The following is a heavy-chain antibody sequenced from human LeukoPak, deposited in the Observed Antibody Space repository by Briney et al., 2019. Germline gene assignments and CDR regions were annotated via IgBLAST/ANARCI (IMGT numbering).Heavy chain of an antibody. D-gene: IGHD3-10*01. CDR1: GFTFSTCP. CDR2: INSNGGRT. V-gene: IGHV3-64*02. J-gene: IGHJ4*02. Sequence: GGSLRLSCVAFGFTFSTCPMYWVRQAPGKGLELVSSINSNGGRTYYADSMKGRFTISRDNSKNTLYLQMDSLRAEDMAVYYCARSYYCGSGTYAPPVGHWGQGTLVTVSS. CDR3: ARSYYCGSGTYAPPVGH.